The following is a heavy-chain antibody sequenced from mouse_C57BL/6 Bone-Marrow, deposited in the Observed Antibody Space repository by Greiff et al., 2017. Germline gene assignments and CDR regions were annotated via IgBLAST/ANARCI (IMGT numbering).Heavy chain of an antibody. J-gene: IGHJ3*01. V-gene: IGHV1-18*01. Sequence: DVQLQESGPELVKPGASVKIPCKASGYTFTDYNMDWVKQSPGKSLEWIGDINPNNGGTIYNQKFKGKATLTVDKSSSTAYMELRSLTSEDTAVYYCARDLSWFAYWGQGTLVTVSA. CDR2: INPNNGGT. CDR3: ARDLSWFAY. CDR1: GYTFTDYN.